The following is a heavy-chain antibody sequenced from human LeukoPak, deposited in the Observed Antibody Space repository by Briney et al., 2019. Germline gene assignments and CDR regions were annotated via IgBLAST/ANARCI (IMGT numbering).Heavy chain of an antibody. CDR2: ISAYNGNT. CDR3: ARATHSGSYSLDY. D-gene: IGHD1-26*01. CDR1: GYTFTSYG. Sequence: ASVKVSCKASGYTFTSYGLSWVRQAPGQGLEWMGWISAYNGNTNYAQKFQGRVTMTRDTSISTAYMELSRLRSDDTAVYYCARATHSGSYSLDYWGQGTLVTVSS. V-gene: IGHV1-18*01. J-gene: IGHJ4*02.